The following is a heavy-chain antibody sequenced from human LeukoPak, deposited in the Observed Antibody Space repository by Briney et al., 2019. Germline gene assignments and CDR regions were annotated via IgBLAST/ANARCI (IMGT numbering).Heavy chain of an antibody. CDR2: ISSDGSTT. D-gene: IGHD2-21*02. V-gene: IGHV3-74*01. Sequence: GGSLRLSCAGSGFIFNNYWMHWVRQIPGKGLVWVSQISSDGSTTNYADSVKGRFTVSRDNAKNTVNLQMNSLRADDTAVYFCARGIVVVTEIAWFDPWGQGTLVTVSS. CDR1: GFIFNNYW. J-gene: IGHJ5*02. CDR3: ARGIVVVTEIAWFDP.